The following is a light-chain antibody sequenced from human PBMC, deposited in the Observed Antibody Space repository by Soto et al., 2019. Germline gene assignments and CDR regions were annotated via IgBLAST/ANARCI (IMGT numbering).Light chain of an antibody. Sequence: QSALTQPASVSGSPGQSITISCTGTSSDVGLYDYVSWYQQHPGKAPRLMIYDVSNRPSGISNRFSGSKSGNTASLTISGLQAEDEADYYCSSYTTSNTPYVFGTVTKLTVL. CDR3: SSYTTSNTPYV. CDR2: DVS. J-gene: IGLJ1*01. V-gene: IGLV2-14*01. CDR1: SSDVGLYDY.